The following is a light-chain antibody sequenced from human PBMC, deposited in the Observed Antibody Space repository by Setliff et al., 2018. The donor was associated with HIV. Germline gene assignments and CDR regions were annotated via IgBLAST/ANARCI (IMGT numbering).Light chain of an antibody. CDR3: CSYAGSSTFV. J-gene: IGLJ1*01. CDR2: EVT. Sequence: QSVLTQFASVSGSPGQSITISCTGTSSDVGSYNLVSWYQQHTGKAPKLMIYEVTKRPSGISHRFSGSKSGNTASLTISGLQAEDEAEYYCCSYAGSSTFVFGTGTKVTVL. V-gene: IGLV2-23*02. CDR1: SSDVGSYNL.